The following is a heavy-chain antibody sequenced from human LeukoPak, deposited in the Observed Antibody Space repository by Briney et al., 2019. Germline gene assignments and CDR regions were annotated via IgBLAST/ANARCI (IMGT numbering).Heavy chain of an antibody. V-gene: IGHV4-59*01. J-gene: IGHJ4*02. CDR1: GGSISSYY. CDR2: IYYSGST. CDR3: ASGGGSYYFDY. D-gene: IGHD5-12*01. Sequence: SETLSLTCTVSGGSISSYYWSWIRQPPGKGLEWIGYIYYSGSTNYNPPLKSRVTISVDTSKNQFSLKLSSVTAADTAVYYCASGGGSYYFDYWGQGTLVTVSS.